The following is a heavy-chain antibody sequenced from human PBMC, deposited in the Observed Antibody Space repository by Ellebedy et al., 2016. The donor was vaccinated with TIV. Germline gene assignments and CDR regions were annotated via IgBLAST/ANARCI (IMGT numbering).Heavy chain of an antibody. V-gene: IGHV1-69*04. CDR3: ARDEGTVGARRPFDY. D-gene: IGHD1-26*01. J-gene: IGHJ4*02. CDR1: GGTFSSYA. CDR2: IIPILGIA. Sequence: AASVKVSCKASGGTFSSYAISWVRQAPGQGLEWMGRIIPILGIANYAQKFQGRVTITADKSTSTAYMELSSLRSEDTAVYYCARDEGTVGARRPFDYWGQGTLVTVSS.